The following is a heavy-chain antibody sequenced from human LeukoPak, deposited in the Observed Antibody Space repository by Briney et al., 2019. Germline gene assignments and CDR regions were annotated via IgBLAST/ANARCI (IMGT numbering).Heavy chain of an antibody. J-gene: IGHJ6*02. CDR1: GYTFTSCD. D-gene: IGHD1-26*01. CDR3: ARDHTRAPMSSSKRRYYYYYGMDV. Sequence: GASVKVSCKASGYTFTSCDINWVRQATGQGLEWMGWMNPNSGNTGYAQKFQGRVTMTRNTSISTAYMELSSLRSEDTAVYYCARDHTRAPMSSSKRRYYYYYGMDVWGQGTTVTVSS. CDR2: MNPNSGNT. V-gene: IGHV1-8*01.